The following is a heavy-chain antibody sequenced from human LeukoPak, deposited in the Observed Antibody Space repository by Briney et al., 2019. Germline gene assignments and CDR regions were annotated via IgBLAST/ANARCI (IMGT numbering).Heavy chain of an antibody. Sequence: PSQTLSLTCAVSGGSISSGGYSWGWIRQPPGKGLEWIGSIYYSGSTYYNPSLKSRVTISVDTSKNQFSLKLSSVTAAGTAVYYCARRGGRAVRGVIAKYYYYYMDVWGKGTTVTISS. J-gene: IGHJ6*03. CDR3: ARRGGRAVRGVIAKYYYYYMDV. D-gene: IGHD3-10*01. CDR2: IYYSGST. CDR1: GGSISSGGYS. V-gene: IGHV4-30-2*03.